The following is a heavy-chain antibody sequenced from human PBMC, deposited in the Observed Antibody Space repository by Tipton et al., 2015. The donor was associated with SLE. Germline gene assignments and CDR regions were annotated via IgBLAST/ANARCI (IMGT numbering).Heavy chain of an antibody. CDR2: ISTYNGN. J-gene: IGHJ4*02. CDR3: ARSARMNSNSWYIF. CDR1: GYTFTDFG. D-gene: IGHD6-13*01. Sequence: QLVQSGAEVKKPGASVTVSCQASGYTFTDFGVTWVRQAPGQGLEWVGWISTYNGNSSQKFQGRVTMTTDTSTSTAYMEMRSLRSDDTAVYYCARSARMNSNSWYIFWGQGTLVNVSS. V-gene: IGHV1-18*01.